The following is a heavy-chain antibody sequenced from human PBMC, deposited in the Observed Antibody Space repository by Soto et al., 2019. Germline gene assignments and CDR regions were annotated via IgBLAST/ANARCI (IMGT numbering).Heavy chain of an antibody. CDR3: ARSRAERGYFDY. CDR2: IYHSGST. Sequence: SETLSLTCAVSSGSISSSNWWSWVRQPPGKGLEWIGEIYHSGSTNYNPSLKSRVTISVDKSKNQFSLKLSSVTAADTAVYYCARSRAERGYFDYWGQGTLVTVSS. J-gene: IGHJ4*02. V-gene: IGHV4-4*02. CDR1: SGSISSSNW.